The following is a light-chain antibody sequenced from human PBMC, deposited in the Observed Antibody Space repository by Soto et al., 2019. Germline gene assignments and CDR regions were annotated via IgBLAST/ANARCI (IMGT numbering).Light chain of an antibody. CDR3: QQSYSTPWT. Sequence: IQMTQSPSSLSASVGDIVTITCRASQSIAIYLNWYQQKPGKAPNLLIYAASSLQSGVPSRFSGSGSGTDFTLTISSLQPEDFATYYCQQSYSTPWTFGQGTKVDIK. CDR1: QSIAIY. CDR2: AAS. V-gene: IGKV1-39*01. J-gene: IGKJ1*01.